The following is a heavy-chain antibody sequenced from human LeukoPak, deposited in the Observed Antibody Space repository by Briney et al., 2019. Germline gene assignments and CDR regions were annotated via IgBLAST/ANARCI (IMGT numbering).Heavy chain of an antibody. CDR3: ARGMYYDFWSGFSFDY. CDR1: GASMSHGFNY. CDR2: IFFTGPT. Sequence: PSETLSLTCTVSGASMSHGFNYWGWIRQPPGKGLEWIGSIFFTGPTYYNPSLKSRVTISVDTSKNQFSLKLSSVTAADTAVYYCARGMYYDFWSGFSFDYWGQGTLVTVSS. V-gene: IGHV4-39*07. D-gene: IGHD3-3*01. J-gene: IGHJ4*02.